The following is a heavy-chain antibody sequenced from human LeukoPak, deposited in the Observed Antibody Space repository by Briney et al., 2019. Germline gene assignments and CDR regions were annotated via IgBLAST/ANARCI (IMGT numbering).Heavy chain of an antibody. D-gene: IGHD2-2*01. V-gene: IGHV3-21*01. CDR2: ISSSSSYI. CDR1: GFTSSSYS. CDR3: ARGLVVVPAAMSDY. J-gene: IGHJ4*02. Sequence: GGSLRLSCAASGFTSSSYSMNWVRQAPGKGLEWVSSISSSSSYIYYADSVKGRFTISRDNAKNSLYLQMNSLRAEDTAVYYCARGLVVVPAAMSDYWGQGTLVTVSS.